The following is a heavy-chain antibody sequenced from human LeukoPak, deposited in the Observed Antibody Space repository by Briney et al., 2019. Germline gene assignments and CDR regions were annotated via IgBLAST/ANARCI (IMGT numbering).Heavy chain of an antibody. CDR2: IYYSGST. CDR1: GGSISSYY. J-gene: IGHJ4*02. V-gene: IGHV4-59*01. Sequence: SETLSLTCTVSGGSISSYYWSWIRQPPGKGLEWIGYIYYSGSTNYNPSLKSRVTISVDTSKNQFSLKLSSVTAADTAVYYCARGRAEKPGYSSSWYYFDYWGQGTLVTVSS. CDR3: ARGRAEKPGYSSSWYYFDY. D-gene: IGHD6-13*01.